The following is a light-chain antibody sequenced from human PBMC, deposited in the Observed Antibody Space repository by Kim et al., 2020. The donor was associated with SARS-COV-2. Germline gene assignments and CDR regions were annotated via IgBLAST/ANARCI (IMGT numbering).Light chain of an antibody. CDR3: QSYDSSNQGVV. CDR1: TDGIASNY. J-gene: IGLJ2*01. CDR2: ADN. Sequence: TVHISWTGSTDGIASNYGQGYQQRPGRAPTTVIYADNQRPSGVPDRFPGSIDSSSNSACLTISGLKTEDEADYYCQSYDSSNQGVVFGGGTQLTVL. V-gene: IGLV6-57*02.